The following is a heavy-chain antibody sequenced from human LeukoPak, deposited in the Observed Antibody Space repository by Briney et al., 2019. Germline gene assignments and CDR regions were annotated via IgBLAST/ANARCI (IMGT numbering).Heavy chain of an antibody. CDR1: GYTFTGYY. CDR2: INPNSGGT. D-gene: IGHD3-22*01. Sequence: ASVKVSCTASGYTFTGYYMHWVRQAPGQGLEWMGWINPNSGGTNYAQKFQGRVTMTRDTSISTAYMELSRLRSDDTAVYYCATVDYYDSSGYTFDYWGQGTLVTVSS. CDR3: ATVDYYDSSGYTFDY. J-gene: IGHJ4*02. V-gene: IGHV1-2*02.